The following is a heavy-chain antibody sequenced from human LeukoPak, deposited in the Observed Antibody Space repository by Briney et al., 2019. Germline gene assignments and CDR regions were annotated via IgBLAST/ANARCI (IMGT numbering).Heavy chain of an antibody. V-gene: IGHV4-38-2*02. J-gene: IGHJ3*01. CDR1: GYSLSSGYY. D-gene: IGHD3-10*01. CDR3: ARATAVIFWFGP. Sequence: PSETLSLTCNVSGYSLSSGYYWAWIRQSPGKGLEWIGTIYHSGGTYYNPSLKSRLTISVDTSKDQFSLKLDSVTAADTAVYYCARATAVIFWFGPWGQGTMVSVSS. CDR2: IYHSGGT.